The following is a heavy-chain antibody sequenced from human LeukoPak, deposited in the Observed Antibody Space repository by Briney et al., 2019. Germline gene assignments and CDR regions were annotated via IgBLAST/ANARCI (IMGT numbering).Heavy chain of an antibody. CDR1: GYTFTTYG. V-gene: IGHV1-18*01. D-gene: IGHD3-10*01. J-gene: IGHJ6*02. CDR2: ISAYNVNT. CDR3: ARDIIVRVGQYYGMDV. Sequence: ASVKVSCNASGYTFTTYGTSWVRQAPGQRLEWMGWISAYNVNTNYAQKLQGRVTMTTDTSTSTAYIEMRSLRSDDTAVYYCARDIIVRVGQYYGMDVWGQGTTVTVSS.